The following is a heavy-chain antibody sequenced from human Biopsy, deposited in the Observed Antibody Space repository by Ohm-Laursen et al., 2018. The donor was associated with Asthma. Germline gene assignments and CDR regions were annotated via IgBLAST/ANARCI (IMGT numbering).Heavy chain of an antibody. CDR3: ASDFPKDYVRYNFQF. V-gene: IGHV1-24*01. CDR2: HDHEGGGT. D-gene: IGHD4-17*01. J-gene: IGHJ4*02. CDR1: GYSLTDLS. Sequence: ASVKVSRKISGYSLTDLSMHWVRQAPGQGLEWMGGHDHEGGGTVNARRFQGRVAMTEDTSTDTAYMELSSLSSDDTAVYYCASDFPKDYVRYNFQFWGQGTLVTVSS.